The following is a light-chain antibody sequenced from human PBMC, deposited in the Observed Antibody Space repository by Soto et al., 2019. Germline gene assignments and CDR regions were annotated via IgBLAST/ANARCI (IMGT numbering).Light chain of an antibody. Sequence: QSVLTRPASVSGSPGQSITISCTGTSSDVGGYNYVSWFQQHPGKAPRLIIYEVTNRPSGVSHRFSGSKSGNTASLTISGVQAEDEADYYCSSYRSTNTSYAFGTGTKVTVL. J-gene: IGLJ1*01. CDR2: EVT. CDR1: SSDVGGYNY. CDR3: SSYRSTNTSYA. V-gene: IGLV2-14*01.